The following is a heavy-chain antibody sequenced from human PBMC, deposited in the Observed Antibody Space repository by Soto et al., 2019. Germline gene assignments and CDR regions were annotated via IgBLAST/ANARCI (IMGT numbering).Heavy chain of an antibody. CDR2: IKSKGGGETT. Sequence: EGQLVESGGRLVEPGGSLRLSCAASGFNFNVAWMNWVRQAPGKGLEWLGRIKSKGGGETTEYVAFVKGRFTISRDDSKNTLYLTMNSLKSEDTAVYYCTKVLALPPNDAFDIWGQGTMVTVSS. CDR1: GFNFNVAW. J-gene: IGHJ3*02. CDR3: TKVLALPPNDAFDI. V-gene: IGHV3-15*01. D-gene: IGHD3-3*02.